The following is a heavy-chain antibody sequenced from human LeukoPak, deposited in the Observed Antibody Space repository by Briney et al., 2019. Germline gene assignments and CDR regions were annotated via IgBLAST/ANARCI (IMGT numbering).Heavy chain of an antibody. D-gene: IGHD2-15*01. Sequence: PGGSLRLSRAASGFRFSGHYMSWIRQAPGKGLEWVAYISSTVTTVYYADSVKGRFTISRDNTKDSLYLQMSSLKAEDTAVYYCARGDCSAASCYYFDYWGQGTLVTVSS. V-gene: IGHV3-11*04. CDR2: ISSTVTTV. CDR3: ARGDCSAASCYYFDY. J-gene: IGHJ4*02. CDR1: GFRFSGHY.